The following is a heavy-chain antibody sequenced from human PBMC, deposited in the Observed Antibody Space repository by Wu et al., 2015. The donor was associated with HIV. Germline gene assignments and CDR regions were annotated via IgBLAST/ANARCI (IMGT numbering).Heavy chain of an antibody. CDR1: GYTFTSYG. D-gene: IGHD3-9*01. V-gene: IGHV1-18*01. CDR2: ISAYNGNT. Sequence: QVQLVQSGAEVKKPGASVKVSCKASGYTFTSYGISWVRQAPGQGLEWMGWISAYNGNTNYAQKLQGRVTMTTDTSTSTAYMELRSLRSDDTAVYYCARLTDYDILTGYYAPFDYWGQGTLVTVSS. CDR3: ARLTDYDILTGYYAPFDY. J-gene: IGHJ4*02.